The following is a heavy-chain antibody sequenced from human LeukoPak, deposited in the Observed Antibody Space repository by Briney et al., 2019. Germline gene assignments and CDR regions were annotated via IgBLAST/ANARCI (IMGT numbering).Heavy chain of an antibody. CDR2: ISGSGGST. V-gene: IGHV3-23*01. J-gene: IGHJ4*02. CDR1: GFTFSSYA. Sequence: GGSLRLSCAASGFTFSSYAMSWVRQAPGKGLEWVSAISGSGGSTYNADSVKGRFTISRDNSKNTLYLQMNSLRAGNTAVYYCANPKAVTHLGAVAGTFDYWGQGTLVTVSS. D-gene: IGHD6-19*01. CDR3: ANPKAVTHLGAVAGTFDY.